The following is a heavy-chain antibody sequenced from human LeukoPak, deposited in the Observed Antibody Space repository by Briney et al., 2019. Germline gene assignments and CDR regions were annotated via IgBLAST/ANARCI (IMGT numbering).Heavy chain of an antibody. Sequence: GESLKISCKGSGYSFTSYWIGWVRQMPGKGLEWMGIIYLGGSDTRYSPSFQGQVTISADKSISTAHLQWSSLRVSDSAIYYCARRDEYTYGPDYWDQGTLVTVSS. CDR3: ARRDEYTYGPDY. CDR2: IYLGGSDT. CDR1: GYSFTSYW. J-gene: IGHJ4*02. V-gene: IGHV5-51*01. D-gene: IGHD5-18*01.